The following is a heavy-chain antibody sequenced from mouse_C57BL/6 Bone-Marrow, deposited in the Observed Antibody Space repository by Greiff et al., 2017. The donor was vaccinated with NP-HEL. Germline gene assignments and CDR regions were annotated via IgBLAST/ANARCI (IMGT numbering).Heavy chain of an antibody. CDR2: IYPGDGDT. CDR1: GYAFSSSW. Sequence: QVQLQQSGPELVKPGASVKISCKASGYAFSSSWMNWVKQRPGKGLEWIGRIYPGDGDTNYNGKFKGKATLTADKSSSTAYMQLSSLTSEDSAVYFCARRLGRGGYWGQGTTLTVSS. V-gene: IGHV1-82*01. J-gene: IGHJ2*01. D-gene: IGHD4-1*01. CDR3: ARRLGRGGY.